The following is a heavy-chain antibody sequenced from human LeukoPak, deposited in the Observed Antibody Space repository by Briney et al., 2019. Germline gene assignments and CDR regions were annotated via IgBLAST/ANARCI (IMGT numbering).Heavy chain of an antibody. D-gene: IGHD2-2*01. CDR3: ARGGCSSTSCYDP. V-gene: IGHV1-8*03. CDR1: GYTFTSYD. Sequence: ASVKVSCKASGYTFTSYDINWVRQATGQGLEWMGRMNPNSGNTGYAQKFQGRVTITRNTSISTAYMELSSLRSEDTAVYYCARGGCSSTSCYDPWGQGTLVTVSS. CDR2: MNPNSGNT. J-gene: IGHJ5*02.